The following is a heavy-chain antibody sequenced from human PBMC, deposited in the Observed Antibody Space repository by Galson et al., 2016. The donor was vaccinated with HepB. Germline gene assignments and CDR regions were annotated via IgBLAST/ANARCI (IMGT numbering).Heavy chain of an antibody. J-gene: IGHJ6*04. CDR2: ISYSGTKK. Sequence: SLRLSCAASGFIFSQFAVHWVRQAPGKGLEWVAVISYSGTKKYYTDSVKGRFTVSRDDSKNTLYPQMNTLRPEDTAVYYCARDQKYSGTDFYYAMDVWGKGATVTVSS. CDR1: GFIFSQFA. CDR3: ARDQKYSGTDFYYAMDV. V-gene: IGHV3-30-3*01. D-gene: IGHD5-12*01.